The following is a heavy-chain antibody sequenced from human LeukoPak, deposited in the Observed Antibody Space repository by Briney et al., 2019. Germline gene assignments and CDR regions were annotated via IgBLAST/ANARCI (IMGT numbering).Heavy chain of an antibody. CDR2: ISYDGSNK. V-gene: IGHV3-30*19. CDR1: GFTFSSYA. J-gene: IGHJ6*03. CDR3: ARDGRGLVRYYYYYMDV. Sequence: GGSLRLSCAASGFTFSSYAMHWVRQAPGKGLEWVAVISYDGSNKYYADSVKGRFTISRDNSKNTPYLQMNSLRAEDAAVYYCARDGRGLVRYYYYYMDVWGKGTTVTVSS. D-gene: IGHD3-10*01.